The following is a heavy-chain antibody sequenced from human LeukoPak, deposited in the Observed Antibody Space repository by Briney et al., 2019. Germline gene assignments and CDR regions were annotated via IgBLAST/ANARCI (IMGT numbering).Heavy chain of an antibody. J-gene: IGHJ3*02. Sequence: GGSLRLSCAASGFTFSSYSMNWVRQAPGKGLEWVSSISSSSNFIYYADSVKGRFTISRDNAKNSLYLQMNSLRAEDTAVYYCARAISDYAASDIWGQGTLVTVSS. CDR3: ARAISDYAASDI. CDR2: ISSSSNFI. V-gene: IGHV3-21*01. CDR1: GFTFSSYS. D-gene: IGHD4-17*01.